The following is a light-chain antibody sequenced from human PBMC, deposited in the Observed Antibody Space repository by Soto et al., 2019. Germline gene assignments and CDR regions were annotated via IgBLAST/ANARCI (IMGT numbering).Light chain of an antibody. J-gene: IGKJ1*01. V-gene: IGKV1-33*01. CDR1: QDISNY. CDR2: DAS. Sequence: DIQMTQSPSSLSASVGDRVTITCQASQDISNYLNWYQQKPGKAPKLLIYDASHLETGVPSRFSGSGSGTDFTFTISSLQPEDIATYYCQQYDNLPPPFGQGPKVEI. CDR3: QQYDNLPPP.